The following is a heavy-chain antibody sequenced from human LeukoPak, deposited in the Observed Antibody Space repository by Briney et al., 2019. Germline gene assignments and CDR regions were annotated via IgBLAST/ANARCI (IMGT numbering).Heavy chain of an antibody. V-gene: IGHV5-51*01. CDR3: ARQGAVAAEDWFDP. CDR1: GYNFNTFW. Sequence: GGSLKISCEGSGYNFNTFWIGWVRQKPGEGLEWVGIIYPGDSDTKYSPAVQGQVTISADKPITTAYLQWSSLKASDTAMYYCARQGAVAAEDWFDPWGQGTLVTVSS. CDR2: IYPGDSDT. J-gene: IGHJ5*02. D-gene: IGHD6-19*01.